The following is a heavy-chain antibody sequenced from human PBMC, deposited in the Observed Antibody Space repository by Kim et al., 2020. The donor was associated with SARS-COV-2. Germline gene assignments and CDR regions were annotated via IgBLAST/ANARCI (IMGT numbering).Heavy chain of an antibody. CDR1: GFTFSSYA. CDR2: ISYDGSNK. V-gene: IGHV3-30-3*01. D-gene: IGHD3-16*01. J-gene: IGHJ1*01. CDR3: ARGLGEGDIYFQH. Sequence: GGSLRLSCAASGFTFSSYAMHWVRQAPGKGLEWVAVISYDGSNKYYADSVKGRFTISRDNSKNTLYLQMNSLRAEDTAVYYCARGLGEGDIYFQHWGQGTLVTVSS.